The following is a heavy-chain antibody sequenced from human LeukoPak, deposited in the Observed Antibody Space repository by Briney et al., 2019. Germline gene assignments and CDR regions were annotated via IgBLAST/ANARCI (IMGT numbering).Heavy chain of an antibody. CDR3: ARRSGSSPHFDY. Sequence: PSETLSLTCTVSGGSISSYYWSWIRQPPGKGLEWIGYIYYSGSTNYNPSLKSRVTISVDTSKNQFSLKLSSVTAADTAVYYCARRSGSSPHFDYWGQGTLVTVSS. V-gene: IGHV4-59*08. CDR2: IYYSGST. D-gene: IGHD1-26*01. CDR1: GGSISSYY. J-gene: IGHJ4*02.